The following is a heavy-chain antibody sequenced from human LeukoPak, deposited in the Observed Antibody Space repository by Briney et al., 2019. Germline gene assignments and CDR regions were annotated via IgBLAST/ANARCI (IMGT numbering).Heavy chain of an antibody. Sequence: GGSLRLSCTTSGFSFSGCWMTWVRQAPGKGLEWVANIKHDGSEKYYVDSVKGRFTISRDNAKKSLYLQMNSLRVEDTAVYYCARDTYDYVWGRFRYYYMDLWGKGTTVTIAS. CDR3: ARDTYDYVWGRFRYYYMDL. J-gene: IGHJ6*03. CDR1: GFSFSGCW. V-gene: IGHV3-7*01. CDR2: IKHDGSEK. D-gene: IGHD3-16*01.